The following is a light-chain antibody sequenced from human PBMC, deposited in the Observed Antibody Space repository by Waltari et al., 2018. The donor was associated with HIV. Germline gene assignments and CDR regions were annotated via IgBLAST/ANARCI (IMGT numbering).Light chain of an antibody. V-gene: IGLV2-23*02. CDR2: EVS. CDR1: SRDVWSYNL. J-gene: IGLJ2*01. CDR3: CSYASTTDTYVV. Sequence: QSALTQPASVSGSPGQSITISCTGTSRDVWSYNLVSWYQQHPGKAPKLIIYEVSTRPSGGANRFSGSKSGSTAALTVSGRQPEDEADYCCCSYASTTDTYVVFGGGTKLTVL.